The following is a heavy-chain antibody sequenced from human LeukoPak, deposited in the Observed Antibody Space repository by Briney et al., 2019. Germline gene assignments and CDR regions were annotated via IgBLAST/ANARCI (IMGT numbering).Heavy chain of an antibody. CDR3: AREASGGYDILNGYFNSGFDI. D-gene: IGHD3-9*01. J-gene: IGHJ3*02. CDR2: IYYRRTT. Sequence: PETLSLTCTVSGYSISSGYDWGWIRQPPGKGLEWIGSIYYRRTTYYNPSLKSRVTISIDTSKNHFSLRLSSTTAADTAVYYCAREASGGYDILNGYFNSGFDIWGQGTTVTASS. CDR1: GYSISSGYD. V-gene: IGHV4-38-2*02.